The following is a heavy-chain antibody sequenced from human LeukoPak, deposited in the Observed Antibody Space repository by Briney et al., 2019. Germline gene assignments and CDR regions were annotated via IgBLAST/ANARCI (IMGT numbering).Heavy chain of an antibody. V-gene: IGHV1-18*01. CDR3: ARDQYDFWSGYYTRFDY. J-gene: IGHJ4*02. CDR2: INAYNGNT. Sequence: ASVKVSCKASGYTFTSYGISWVRQAPGQGLEWMGWINAYNGNTKYAQKLQGRVTMTTDTSTSTAYMELRSLRSDDTAVYYCARDQYDFWSGYYTRFDYWGQGTLVTVSS. CDR1: GYTFTSYG. D-gene: IGHD3-3*01.